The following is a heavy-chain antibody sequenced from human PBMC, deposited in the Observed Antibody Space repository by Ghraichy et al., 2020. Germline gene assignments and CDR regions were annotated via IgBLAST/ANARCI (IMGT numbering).Heavy chain of an antibody. Sequence: SETLSLTCTVSGDSISSSTYNWGWIRQPQGLGRVWIGSISFTATTDDNPSRKGRLTISVDTTKNPFSLNLTSATAADTAVYYCARHKGDCYSSGCNRDWFDPGGEGAQVTVS. CDR1: GDSISSSTYN. V-gene: IGHV4-39*01. CDR2: ISFTATT. D-gene: IGHD6-25*01. CDR3: ARHKGDCYSSGCNRDWFDP. J-gene: IGHJ5*02.